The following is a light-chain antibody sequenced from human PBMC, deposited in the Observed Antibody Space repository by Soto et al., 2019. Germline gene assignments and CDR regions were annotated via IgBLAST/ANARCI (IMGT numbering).Light chain of an antibody. CDR3: GTWDSSLSAVV. CDR1: DSNIGKNY. J-gene: IGLJ1*01. Sequence: QSALTQPPSVSAAPGQRVTISCSGTDSNIGKNYVSWYQQFPGTVPKVLIYDNNNRPSGIPDRFSGSKSGTPATLGITGLQTGDEADYYCGTWDSSLSAVVFGAGTKVTVL. CDR2: DNN. V-gene: IGLV1-51*01.